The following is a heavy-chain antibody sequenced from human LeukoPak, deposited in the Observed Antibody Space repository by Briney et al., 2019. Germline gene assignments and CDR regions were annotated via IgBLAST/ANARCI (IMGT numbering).Heavy chain of an antibody. V-gene: IGHV1-18*01. CDR1: GYTFTNYG. Sequence: ASVNVSCKASGYTFTNYGISWVRQAPGQGLEWMGWISAYNGNTNYAQKLQGRVTMTTDTSTSTAYMELRSLRSDDTAVYYCARDHYGGPNWFDPWGQGTLVTVSS. CDR3: ARDHYGGPNWFDP. CDR2: ISAYNGNT. D-gene: IGHD4-23*01. J-gene: IGHJ5*02.